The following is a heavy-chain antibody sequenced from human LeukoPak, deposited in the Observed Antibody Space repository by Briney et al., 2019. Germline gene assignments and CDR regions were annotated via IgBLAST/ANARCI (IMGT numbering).Heavy chain of an antibody. Sequence: SETLSLTCTVSGGSISSYYWSWMRQPPGKGLEWIGYIYYSGSTNYNPSLKSRVTISVDTSKNQFSQKLSSVTAADTAVYYCAKARAGRFLEGFDPWGQGTLVTVSS. D-gene: IGHD3-3*01. CDR3: AKARAGRFLEGFDP. CDR2: IYYSGST. CDR1: GGSISSYY. J-gene: IGHJ5*02. V-gene: IGHV4-59*01.